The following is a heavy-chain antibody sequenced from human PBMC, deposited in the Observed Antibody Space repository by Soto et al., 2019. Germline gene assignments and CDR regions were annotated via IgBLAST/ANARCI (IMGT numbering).Heavy chain of an antibody. CDR3: ARANGLRLGELSWGGPNWFDP. CDR1: GGSFIGYY. CDR2: INPTGST. Sequence: QVRLQQWGAGLLKPSETLSLTCAVYGGSFIGYYWSWIRQPPGKGLEWIGEINPTGSTNYNPSLKRRVTILIATSKNQFSLKLSSVTAADTAMYYCARANGLRLGELSWGGPNWFDPWGQGTLVTVSS. D-gene: IGHD3-16*02. J-gene: IGHJ5*02. V-gene: IGHV4-34*01.